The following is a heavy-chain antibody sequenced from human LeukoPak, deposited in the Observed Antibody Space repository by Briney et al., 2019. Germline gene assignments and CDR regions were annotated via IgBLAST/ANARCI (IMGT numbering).Heavy chain of an antibody. Sequence: GESLKISCKGSGYSFTSYWIGWVRQMPGKGLEWMGIIYPGDSDTRYSPSFQGQVTISADKSISTAYLQWSSLKASDTAMYYCASSLGRLGLTFDAFDIWGQGTMVTVSS. V-gene: IGHV5-51*01. CDR3: ASSLGRLGLTFDAFDI. D-gene: IGHD2-2*01. J-gene: IGHJ3*02. CDR1: GYSFTSYW. CDR2: IYPGDSDT.